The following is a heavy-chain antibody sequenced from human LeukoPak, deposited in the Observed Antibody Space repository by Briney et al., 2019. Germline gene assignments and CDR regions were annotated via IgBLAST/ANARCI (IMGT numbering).Heavy chain of an antibody. CDR2: IKQDGTEK. J-gene: IGHJ4*02. Sequence: GGSLRPSCAASGFIFSNYGMHWVRQAPGKGLEWVANIKQDGTEKYYVDSVRGRFTVSRDNSNNTLYLQMSSLTAADTAVYYCAKDRSIGTYYTFDHWGQGTLVTVSS. CDR1: GFIFSNYG. D-gene: IGHD1-26*01. CDR3: AKDRSIGTYYTFDH. V-gene: IGHV3-7*03.